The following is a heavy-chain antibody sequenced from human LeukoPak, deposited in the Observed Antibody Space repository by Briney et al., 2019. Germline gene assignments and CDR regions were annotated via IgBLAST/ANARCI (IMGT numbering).Heavy chain of an antibody. CDR2: INPGGSSI. CDR3: ARSNQADDY. J-gene: IGHJ4*02. V-gene: IGHV3-74*01. CDR1: GFTFSSYW. D-gene: IGHD1-14*01. Sequence: PGRSLRLSCAASGFTFSSYWMHWVRHVPGKGLVWVARINPGGSSITYADSVKGRFTISRDNAKNTLYLQMDSLRAEDTGVYYRARSNQADDYWGQGTLVTVSS.